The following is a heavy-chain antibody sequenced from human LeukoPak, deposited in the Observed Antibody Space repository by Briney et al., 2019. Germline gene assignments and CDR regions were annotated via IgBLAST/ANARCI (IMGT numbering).Heavy chain of an antibody. J-gene: IGHJ5*02. Sequence: PGGFLRLSCAASGFTFSSYAMHWVRQAPGKGLEWVAVISYDGSNKYYADSVKGRFTISRDNSKNTLYLQMNSLRAEDTAVYYCATSSGWFGPNWFDPWGQGTLVTVSS. V-gene: IGHV3-30-3*01. CDR3: ATSSGWFGPNWFDP. CDR2: ISYDGSNK. D-gene: IGHD6-19*01. CDR1: GFTFSSYA.